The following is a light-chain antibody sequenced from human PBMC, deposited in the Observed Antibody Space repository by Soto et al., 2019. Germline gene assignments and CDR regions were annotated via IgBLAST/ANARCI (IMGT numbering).Light chain of an antibody. J-gene: IGLJ1*01. CDR1: SSDVGGYNY. CDR3: SSYRSTSTYV. Sequence: QSALTQPASVSGSPGQSITISCTGTSSDVGGYNYVSWYQQHPGKAPKLMIYAVTDRPSGVSSRFSGSKSGNTASLTISGLQAEDEADYYCSSYRSTSTYVFGTGTKVTVL. CDR2: AVT. V-gene: IGLV2-14*01.